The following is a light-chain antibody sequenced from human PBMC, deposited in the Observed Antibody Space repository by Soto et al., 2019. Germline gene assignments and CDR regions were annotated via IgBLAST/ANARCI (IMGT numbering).Light chain of an antibody. CDR2: AAF. CDR1: QSVGSNY. CDR3: QHYGTTVYT. J-gene: IGKJ5*01. V-gene: IGKV3-20*01. Sequence: DIVLTQSPGTLSLSPGERATLSCRASQSVGSNYLAWYQQKPGQAPRLLIYAAFSRATGIPDRFSGSGSGTDFTLTITRLEPEDFAVYYCQHYGTTVYTFGQGTRLEIK.